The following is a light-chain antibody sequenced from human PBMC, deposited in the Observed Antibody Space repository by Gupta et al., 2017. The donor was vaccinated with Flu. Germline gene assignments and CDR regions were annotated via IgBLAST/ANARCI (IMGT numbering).Light chain of an antibody. Sequence: PATLSLSPGERATLSCRASQSISNNLAWYQQKPGQAPRLLIYDAYNRASGIPARFSGSGSGRDFTLTISSLEPEDFAVYHCQQRGRWPSLTFGGGTKVEIK. V-gene: IGKV3-11*02. CDR3: QQRGRWPSLT. J-gene: IGKJ4*01. CDR1: QSISNN. CDR2: DAY.